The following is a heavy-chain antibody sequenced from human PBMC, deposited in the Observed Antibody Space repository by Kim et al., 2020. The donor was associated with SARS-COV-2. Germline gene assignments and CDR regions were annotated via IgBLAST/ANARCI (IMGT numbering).Heavy chain of an antibody. D-gene: IGHD6-13*01. J-gene: IGHJ4*02. V-gene: IGHV3-23*01. CDR3: AKGWGSGWYYFDY. Sequence: YADSGKGRFTITRDNSTNTLYLQMNSLRAEDTAVYYCAKGWGSGWYYFDYWGQGTLLTVSS.